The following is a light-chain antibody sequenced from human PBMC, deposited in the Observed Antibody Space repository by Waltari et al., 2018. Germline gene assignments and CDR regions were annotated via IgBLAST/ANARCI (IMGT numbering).Light chain of an antibody. V-gene: IGKV1-33*01. CDR2: DAS. CDR3: QQYYSTPLT. Sequence: DIQMTQSPSSLSASVGDTVTITCQANHDISDYLNWYQQKPGKAPNLLISDASHLEAGVPSRFSGSGYGTDFTLTISSLQAEDVAVYYCQQYYSTPLTFGGGTKVEIK. CDR1: HDISDY. J-gene: IGKJ4*01.